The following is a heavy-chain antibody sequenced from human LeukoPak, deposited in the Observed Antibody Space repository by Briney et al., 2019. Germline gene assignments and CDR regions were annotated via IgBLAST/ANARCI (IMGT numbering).Heavy chain of an antibody. CDR2: ISRSGGST. V-gene: IGHV3-23*01. CDR3: SKKGQSEDYGKPG. D-gene: IGHD4-17*01. Sequence: GGSLRLSCAASGFTLATYDMYWVRQAPGEGLECVSSISRSGGSTYYAASVKGRFTISRDNSKNTLYLQMSSLRADGTAVYYCSKKGQSEDYGKPGWGQGTLVTVSS. J-gene: IGHJ4*02. CDR1: GFTLATYD.